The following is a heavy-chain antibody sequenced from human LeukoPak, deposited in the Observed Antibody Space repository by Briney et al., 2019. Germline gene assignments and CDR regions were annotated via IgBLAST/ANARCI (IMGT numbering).Heavy chain of an antibody. V-gene: IGHV3-7*01. CDR2: IKQDGSEK. J-gene: IGHJ3*02. CDR1: GFTFRSYW. Sequence: PGGSLRLSCAASGFTFRSYWMSWVRQAPGKGLEWVANIKQDGSEKYSVDSVKGRFTISRDNARNSLYLQMNSLRAEDTAVYYCARKGLWLNDAFDIWGQGTMVTVSS. CDR3: ARKGLWLNDAFDI. D-gene: IGHD5-12*01.